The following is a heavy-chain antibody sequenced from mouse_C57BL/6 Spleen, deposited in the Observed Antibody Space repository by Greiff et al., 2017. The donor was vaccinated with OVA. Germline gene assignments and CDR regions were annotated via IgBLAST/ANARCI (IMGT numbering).Heavy chain of an antibody. Sequence: VQLKQSGGGLVQPGGSLSLSCAASGFTFTDYYMSWVRQPPGKALEWLGFIRNKANGYTTEYSASVKGRFTISRDNSQSILYLQMNALRAEDSATYYCARYYYGSSYNYYFDYWGQGTTLTVSS. J-gene: IGHJ2*01. CDR2: IRNKANGYTT. V-gene: IGHV7-3*01. CDR3: ARYYYGSSYNYYFDY. D-gene: IGHD1-1*01. CDR1: GFTFTDYY.